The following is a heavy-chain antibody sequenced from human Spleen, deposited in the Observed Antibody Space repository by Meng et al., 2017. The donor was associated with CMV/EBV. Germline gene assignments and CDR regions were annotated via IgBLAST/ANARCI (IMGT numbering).Heavy chain of an antibody. CDR3: ARDSFLGYYYYGMDV. CDR1: GFTFRRYA. V-gene: IGHV3-74*01. J-gene: IGHJ6*02. D-gene: IGHD3-3*01. Sequence: GESLKISCAASGFTFRRYAMNWVRQAPGKGLVWVSRINTDGSSTSYADSVKGRFTISRDNAKNTLYLQMNSLRAEDTAVYYCARDSFLGYYYYGMDVWGQGTTVTVSS. CDR2: INTDGSST.